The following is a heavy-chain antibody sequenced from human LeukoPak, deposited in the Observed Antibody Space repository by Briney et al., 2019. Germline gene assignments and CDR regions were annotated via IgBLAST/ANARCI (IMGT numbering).Heavy chain of an antibody. CDR1: GESFDSFY. Sequence: SETLSLTYAVCGESFDSFYRNCVRQAPGKGLEWLGEVNQSGGSDYNPALESRVPISARESQRQFSLKLNSVTAADTAVYYCAVRLTTGRLGTAASWLPLWRQGTLVSVSS. V-gene: IGHV4-34*01. J-gene: IGHJ4*02. CDR3: AVRLTTGRLGTAASWLPL. D-gene: IGHD1-1*01. CDR2: VNQSGGS.